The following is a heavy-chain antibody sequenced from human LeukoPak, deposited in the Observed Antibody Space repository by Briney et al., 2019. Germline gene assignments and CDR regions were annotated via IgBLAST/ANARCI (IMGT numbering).Heavy chain of an antibody. V-gene: IGHV4-59*01. CDR3: ARDLGYSRSSAYYYGTDV. D-gene: IGHD6-6*01. CDR2: IYYSGST. J-gene: IGHJ6*02. CDR1: GGSISSYY. Sequence: SETLSLTCTVSGGSISSYYWSWIRQPPGKGLEWIGYIYYSGSTNYNPSLKSRVTIPVDTSKNQFSLKLSSVTAADTAVYYCARDLGYSRSSAYYYGTDVWGQGTTVTVSS.